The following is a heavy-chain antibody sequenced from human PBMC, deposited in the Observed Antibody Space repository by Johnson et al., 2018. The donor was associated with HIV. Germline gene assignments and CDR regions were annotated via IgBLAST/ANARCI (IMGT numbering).Heavy chain of an antibody. CDR3: ARAGPYDFWSGGHHDAFDI. Sequence: QVQLVESGGGVVQPGRSLRLSCAASGYTLSRYVLYWGRQAPGKGLEWVAVIPYDGSNKYYADSVKGRFTISRDNSKNTLYLQMNSLRAEDTAVYYCARAGPYDFWSGGHHDAFDIWGQGTMVTVSS. D-gene: IGHD3-3*01. J-gene: IGHJ3*02. CDR2: IPYDGSNK. CDR1: GYTLSRYV. V-gene: IGHV3-30*04.